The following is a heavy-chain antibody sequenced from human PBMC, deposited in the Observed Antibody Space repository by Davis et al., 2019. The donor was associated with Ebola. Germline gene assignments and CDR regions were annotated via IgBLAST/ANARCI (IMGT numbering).Heavy chain of an antibody. J-gene: IGHJ4*02. CDR3: AREVWDYYDSSGYFDY. Sequence: PSETLSLTCTVSGGSVSSGSYYWSWIRQPAGKGLEWIGRIYTSGSTNYNPSLKRRVTMSVDTAKKQFYLKLSSVTTADTAVYYCAREVWDYYDSSGYFDYWGQGTLVTVSS. CDR1: GGSVSSGSYY. CDR2: IYTSGST. V-gene: IGHV4-61*02. D-gene: IGHD3-22*01.